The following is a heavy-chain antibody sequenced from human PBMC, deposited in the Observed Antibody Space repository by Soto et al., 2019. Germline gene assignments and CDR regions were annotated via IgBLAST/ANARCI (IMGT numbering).Heavy chain of an antibody. CDR2: IHYSGST. D-gene: IGHD4-17*01. CDR3: ARTTASGYMDV. V-gene: IGHV4-59*08. Sequence: PSETLSLTSTVSGGTVISDYWSWIRQPPGKGLEWIAYIHYSGSTNYNPSLKSRVTMSIDTSKSQVSLKLSSVTATDTAVYYCARTTASGYMDVWGKGTTVTVSS. CDR1: GGTVISDY. J-gene: IGHJ6*03.